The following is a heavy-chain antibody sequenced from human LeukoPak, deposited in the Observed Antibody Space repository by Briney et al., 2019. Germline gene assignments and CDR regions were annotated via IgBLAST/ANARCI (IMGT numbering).Heavy chain of an antibody. V-gene: IGHV3-23*01. J-gene: IGHJ4*02. D-gene: IGHD3-22*01. Sequence: GGSLRLSCAASGFTFSSYWMSWVRQAPGKGLEWVSAISGSGGSTYYADSVKGRFTISRDNSKNTLYLQMNSLRAEDMAVYYCAKGVPYYYDSSGYYDYWGQGTLVTVSS. CDR2: ISGSGGST. CDR3: AKGVPYYYDSSGYYDY. CDR1: GFTFSSYW.